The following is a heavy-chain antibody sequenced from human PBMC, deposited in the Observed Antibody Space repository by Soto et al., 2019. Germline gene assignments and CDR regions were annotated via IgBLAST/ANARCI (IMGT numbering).Heavy chain of an antibody. V-gene: IGHV3-23*01. D-gene: IGHD1-1*01. CDR3: AREGDRYGTVCFDS. CDR2: IPVIGERR. CDR1: GFTFSSYG. J-gene: IGHJ4*02. Sequence: GGSLRLSCAASGFTFSSYGMSWVRQAPGKGLEWVAGIPVIGERRYYADSVRGRFTISRDNAKNTLYLQMNSLRVEDAAVYFCAREGDRYGTVCFDSWGQGTLVTVSS.